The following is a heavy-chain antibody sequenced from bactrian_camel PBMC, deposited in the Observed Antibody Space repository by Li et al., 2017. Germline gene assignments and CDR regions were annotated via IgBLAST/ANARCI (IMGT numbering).Heavy chain of an antibody. Sequence: HVQLVESGGGSVNAGGSLTLSCAASIILRDRRYMGWFRQPPGKEREAVAGISFGGSLTYLADSVKGRFTISQDNSKNTIYLQMNSLTPEDTAMYYCAAAGSLLYFSHYDGGREFAAWGQGTQVTVS. CDR1: IILRDRRY. J-gene: IGHJ6*01. CDR2: ISFGGSLT. D-gene: IGHD5*01. CDR3: AAAGSLLYFSHYDGGREFAA. V-gene: IGHV3S45*01.